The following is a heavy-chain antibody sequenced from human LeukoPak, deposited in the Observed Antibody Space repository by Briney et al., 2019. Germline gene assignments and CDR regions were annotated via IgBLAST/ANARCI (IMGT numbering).Heavy chain of an antibody. Sequence: GGSLRLSCAASEFTFSNYATNWVRQAPGKGREWVSGISGGWGSTFYADSVEGRFPISRDNSQNTLYLQKDSLIDGDTALYYCAKGSGINHYHWIDPWGQGTLVTVSS. D-gene: IGHD1-14*01. V-gene: IGHV3-23*01. CDR3: AKGSGINHYHWIDP. J-gene: IGHJ5*02. CDR2: ISGGWGST. CDR1: EFTFSNYA.